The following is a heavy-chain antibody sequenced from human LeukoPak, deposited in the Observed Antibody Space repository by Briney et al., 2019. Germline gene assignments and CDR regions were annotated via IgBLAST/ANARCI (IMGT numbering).Heavy chain of an antibody. V-gene: IGHV3-74*01. D-gene: IGHD3-22*01. J-gene: IGHJ4*02. CDR3: ARREFYDSSGYPSDY. CDR2: INSDGSST. CDR1: GFTFSSYW. Sequence: GGSLRLSCAASGFTFSSYWMHWVRQAPGKGLVWVSRINSDGSSTSYADSVKGRFTISRGNAKNTLYLQMNSLRAEDTAVYYCARREFYDSSGYPSDYWGQGTLVTVSS.